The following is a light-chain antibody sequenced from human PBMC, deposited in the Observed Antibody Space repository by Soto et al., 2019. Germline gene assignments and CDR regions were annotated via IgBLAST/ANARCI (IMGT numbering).Light chain of an antibody. CDR2: GAS. V-gene: IGKV3-15*01. J-gene: IGKJ5*01. CDR3: QQYNNWPIT. CDR1: RSVSSN. Sequence: IVITQSPATLSLSPGERATLSCRASRSVSSNLAWHQQKPGQAPRLLMYGASTRATGIPARFSGSGSGTEFTLTISSLQSEDFAVYYCQQYNNWPITFGQGTRLEIK.